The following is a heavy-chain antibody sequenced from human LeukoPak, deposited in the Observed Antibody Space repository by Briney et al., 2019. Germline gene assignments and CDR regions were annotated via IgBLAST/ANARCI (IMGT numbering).Heavy chain of an antibody. J-gene: IGHJ5*02. CDR3: ARGTGVAAALGAVNWFDP. CDR2: INPNSGGT. CDR1: GYTFTGYY. D-gene: IGHD6-13*01. V-gene: IGHV1-2*02. Sequence: ASVKVSCKASGYTFTGYYMHWVRQAPGQGLEWMGWINPNSGGTNYAQKFQGRVTMTRDTSISTAYMELSRLRSDDTAVYYCARGTGVAAALGAVNWFDPWGQGTLATVSS.